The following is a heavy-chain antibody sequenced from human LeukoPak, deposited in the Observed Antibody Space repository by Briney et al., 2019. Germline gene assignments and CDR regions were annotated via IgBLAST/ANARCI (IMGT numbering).Heavy chain of an antibody. J-gene: IGHJ6*03. V-gene: IGHV3-48*01. CDR1: GFTFDDYG. Sequence: GGSLRLSCAASGFTFDDYGMNWARQAPGKGLEWVSYISSSSSTIYYADSVKGRFTISRDNAKNSLYLQMNSLRAEDTAVYYCAREPYSYGFGYYYYYYMDVWGKGTTVTVSS. D-gene: IGHD5-18*01. CDR3: AREPYSYGFGYYYYYYMDV. CDR2: ISSSSSTI.